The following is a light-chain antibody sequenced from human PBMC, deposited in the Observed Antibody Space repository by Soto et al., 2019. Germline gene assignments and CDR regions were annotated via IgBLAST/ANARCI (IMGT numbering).Light chain of an antibody. V-gene: IGKV3-11*01. J-gene: IGKJ4*01. CDR3: QQRSNWPLT. CDR1: QSLGRS. Sequence: EIVLTQSPATLSLSPGEGATLSCRASQSLGRSLAWYQQKPGQAPRLLISDASTRATGIPARFSGSGSGTDFTLTIDSLEPEDFALYYCQQRSNWPLTFGGGTKVEIK. CDR2: DAS.